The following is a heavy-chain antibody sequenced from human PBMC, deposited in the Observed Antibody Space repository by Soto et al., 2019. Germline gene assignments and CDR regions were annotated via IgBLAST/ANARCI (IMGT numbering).Heavy chain of an antibody. CDR3: ARAPNYGSGSYRWFDP. CDR2: INHSGST. J-gene: IGHJ5*02. D-gene: IGHD3-10*01. Sequence: PSETLSLTCAVYGGSFTGFYWSWIRQPPGKGLEWIGEINHSGSTNYNPSLKSRVTISVDTSKNQFSLKLSSVTAADTAVYYCARAPNYGSGSYRWFDPWGQGTLVTVSS. V-gene: IGHV4-34*01. CDR1: GGSFTGFY.